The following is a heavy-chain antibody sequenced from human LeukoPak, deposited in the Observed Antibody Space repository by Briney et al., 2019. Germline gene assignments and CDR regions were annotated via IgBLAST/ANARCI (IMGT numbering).Heavy chain of an antibody. Sequence: ASVKVSCKASAYTFTAYYIHWVRQAPGQGLEWMGWINTNTGGTNYAHKFQGRVTMTRDTSISTANVELSRLTSDDTAVYYCARDTPNSNVWFGELFLWGQGTLVTVSS. D-gene: IGHD3-10*01. J-gene: IGHJ4*02. V-gene: IGHV1-2*02. CDR1: AYTFTAYY. CDR2: INTNTGGT. CDR3: ARDTPNSNVWFGELFL.